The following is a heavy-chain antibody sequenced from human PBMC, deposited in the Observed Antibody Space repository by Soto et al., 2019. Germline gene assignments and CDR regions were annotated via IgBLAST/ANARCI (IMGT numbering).Heavy chain of an antibody. D-gene: IGHD3-10*01. CDR2: ISGSGGST. CDR3: SVRSGSGSYWRRGPWFDY. CDR1: GFTFSSYA. V-gene: IGHV3-23*01. Sequence: EVQLLESGGGLVQPGGSLRLSCAASGFTFSSYAMSWVRQAPGKGLEWVSAISGSGGSTYYADSVKGRFTISRDNSKNTLYLQMNSLRAEDTAVYYCSVRSGSGSYWRRGPWFDYWGQGTLVTVSS. J-gene: IGHJ4*02.